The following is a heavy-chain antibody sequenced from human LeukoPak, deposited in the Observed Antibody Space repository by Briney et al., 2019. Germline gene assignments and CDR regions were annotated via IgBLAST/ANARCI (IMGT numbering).Heavy chain of an antibody. Sequence: TGGSLRLSCAASGFTFSSYAMHWVRQAPGKGLEWVAVISYDGSNKYYADSVKGRFTISRDNSKNTLYLQMNSLRAEDTAVYYCARDQYGDYDPNWFDPWGQGTLVTVSS. J-gene: IGHJ5*02. D-gene: IGHD4-17*01. V-gene: IGHV3-30-3*01. CDR3: ARDQYGDYDPNWFDP. CDR1: GFTFSSYA. CDR2: ISYDGSNK.